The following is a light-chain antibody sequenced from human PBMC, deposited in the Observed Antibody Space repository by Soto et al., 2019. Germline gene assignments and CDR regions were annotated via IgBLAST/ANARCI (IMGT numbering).Light chain of an antibody. Sequence: QSVLTQPPSASGTPGQRVTISCSGSSSKIGSNTVNWYQHLPRAAPKLLIKSNNQRPYGVPARCSGSPSGTSASLAISGLQSEDEADDYCAVWDYSRNGQVFGTGTKLTVL. CDR1: SSKIGSNT. J-gene: IGLJ1*01. CDR3: AVWDYSRNGQV. V-gene: IGLV1-44*01. CDR2: SNN.